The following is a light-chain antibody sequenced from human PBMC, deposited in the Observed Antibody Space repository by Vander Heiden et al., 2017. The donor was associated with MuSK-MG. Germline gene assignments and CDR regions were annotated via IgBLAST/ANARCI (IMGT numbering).Light chain of an antibody. V-gene: IGKV1-39*01. CDR3: QWTSGTRFT. J-gene: IGKJ3*01. CDR2: AAS. CDR1: QTVNSY. Sequence: DIQMTQSPSSLSASVGDRVTITCRASQTVNSYLSWYQQKPGKAPKLLIFAASNLQSGVPSRFSGSGSGRDFTLRMRSLQPEDFATYYCQWTSGTRFTSGPGTKVGMK.